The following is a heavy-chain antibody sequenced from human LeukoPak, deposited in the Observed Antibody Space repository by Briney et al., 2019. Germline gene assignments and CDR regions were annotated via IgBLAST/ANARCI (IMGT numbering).Heavy chain of an antibody. D-gene: IGHD2/OR15-2a*01. J-gene: IGHJ4*02. CDR1: GTYW. CDR3: VTLYETY. V-gene: IGHV3-74*01. CDR2: INSDGSWT. Sequence: PSGGSLRLSCAASGTYWMHWVRQAPGKGLVWVSHINSDGSWTGYADSVKGRFTISKDNAKNTVSLQMNNLRAEDTAVYYCVTLYETYWGRGTLVTVSS.